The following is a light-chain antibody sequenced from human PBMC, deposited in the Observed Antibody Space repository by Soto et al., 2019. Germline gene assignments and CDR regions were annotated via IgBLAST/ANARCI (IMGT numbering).Light chain of an antibody. J-gene: IGKJ1*01. CDR1: QSVLSSSNTKHY. Sequence: DIVMTQSPDSLAVSLGERATINCKSSQSVLSSSNTKHYLAWYQQKPGQPPKLLIYWASTRESGVPDRFSGGGSGTDFNLNISSLQAEDVAVYYCHQYYTAPQTFGQGTRVEIK. CDR3: HQYYTAPQT. V-gene: IGKV4-1*01. CDR2: WAS.